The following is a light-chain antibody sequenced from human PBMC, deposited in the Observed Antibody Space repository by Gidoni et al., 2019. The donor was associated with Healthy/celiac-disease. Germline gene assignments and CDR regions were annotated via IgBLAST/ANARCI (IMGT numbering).Light chain of an antibody. J-gene: IGKJ5*01. V-gene: IGKV3-20*01. CDR3: QQYGSSPPDT. CDR1: QSVSSSY. CDR2: GAS. Sequence: EIVLTPSPGTLSLSPGERATLSCRASQSVSSSYLAWYQQKPCQAPRLLIYGASSRATGIPDRVSGSGSGTDFTLTISRLEPEDFAVYYCQQYGSSPPDTFGQGTRLEIK.